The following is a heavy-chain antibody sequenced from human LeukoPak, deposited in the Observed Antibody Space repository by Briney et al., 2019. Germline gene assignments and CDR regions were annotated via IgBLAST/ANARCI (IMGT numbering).Heavy chain of an antibody. CDR2: ISAYNGNT. CDR3: ARDQGDGYNWGVFDI. D-gene: IGHD5-24*01. J-gene: IGHJ3*02. Sequence: ASVKDSCKASGYTFTSYGISWVRQAPGQGLEWMGWISAYNGNTNYAQKLQGRVTMTTDTSTSTAYMELRSLRSDDTAVYYCARDQGDGYNWGVFDIWGQGTMVTVSS. CDR1: GYTFTSYG. V-gene: IGHV1-18*01.